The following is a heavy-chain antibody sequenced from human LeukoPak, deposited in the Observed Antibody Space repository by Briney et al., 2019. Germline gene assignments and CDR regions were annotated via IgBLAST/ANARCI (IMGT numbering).Heavy chain of an antibody. CDR1: GYSISSGYY. CDR2: MYHSGST. V-gene: IGHV4-38-2*01. CDR3: ARVRNNWNYFSARNNWFDP. D-gene: IGHD1-7*01. J-gene: IGHJ5*02. Sequence: SETLSLTCAVSGYSISSGYYWGWIRQPPGKGLEWIGSMYHSGSTYYNPSLKSRVTISVDTSKNQFSLKLSSVTAADTAVYYCARVRNNWNYFSARNNWFDPWGQGTLVTVSS.